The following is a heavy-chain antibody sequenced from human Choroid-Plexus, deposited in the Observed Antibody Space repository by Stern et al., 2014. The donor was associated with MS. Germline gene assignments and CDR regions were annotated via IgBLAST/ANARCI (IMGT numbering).Heavy chain of an antibody. CDR2: INPNPGGP. V-gene: IGHV1-2*02. J-gene: IGHJ6*02. CDR1: GYIFTGYY. D-gene: IGHD3-3*01. CDR3: ARDQRGITIFGVVTDYYYLGMDV. Sequence: VQLVESGAEVTKPGASVKVSCKTSGYIFTGYYIHWVRQAPGQGLAWMAWINPNPGGPKYAQKFQGRVTMSRDTSISTAYVELSSLTSDDTAVYYCARDQRGITIFGVVTDYYYLGMDVWGQGTTVTVSS.